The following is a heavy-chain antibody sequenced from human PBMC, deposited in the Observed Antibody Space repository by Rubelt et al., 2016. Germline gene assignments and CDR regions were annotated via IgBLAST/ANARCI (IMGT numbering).Heavy chain of an antibody. V-gene: IGHV4-38-2*02. CDR1: GYSISSGYY. CDR2: IYHRGST. J-gene: IGHJ5*02. CDR3: ARTVDLSWFDP. D-gene: IGHD4-23*01. Sequence: QVQLQESGPGLVKPSETLSLTCTVSGYSISSGYYWGWIRQPPGKGLEWIGSIYHRGSTYYNPSLKSRVTMSVNTSKNQFSLKLSSVTAADTAVYYCARTVDLSWFDPWGQGTLVTVSS.